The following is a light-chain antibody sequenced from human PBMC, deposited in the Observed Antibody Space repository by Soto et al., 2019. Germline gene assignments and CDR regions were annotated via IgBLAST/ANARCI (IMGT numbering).Light chain of an antibody. CDR2: EVI. CDR3: SSYAGNGYV. V-gene: IGLV2-8*01. Sequence: QSVLTQPPSAPGSPGQSVTISCTGASSDVGGYNYVSWYQQHPGKAPKLMIYEVIKRPSGVPDRFSGSKSGNTASLTVSGLQAEDEADYFCSSYAGNGYVFGTGTKVTVL. J-gene: IGLJ1*01. CDR1: SSDVGGYNY.